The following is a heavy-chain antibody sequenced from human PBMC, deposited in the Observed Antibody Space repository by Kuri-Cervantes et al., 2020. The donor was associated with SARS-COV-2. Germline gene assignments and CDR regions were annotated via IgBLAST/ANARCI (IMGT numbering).Heavy chain of an antibody. Sequence: ASVKVSCKASGYTFTSYDINWVRQATGQGLEWMGWISAYNGNTNYAQKLQGRVTMTTDTSTSTAYMELRSLRSDDTAVYYCARHIGEFWSGRNGAFDYWGQGTLVTVSS. V-gene: IGHV1-18*01. CDR1: GYTFTSYD. J-gene: IGHJ4*02. D-gene: IGHD3-3*01. CDR3: ARHIGEFWSGRNGAFDY. CDR2: ISAYNGNT.